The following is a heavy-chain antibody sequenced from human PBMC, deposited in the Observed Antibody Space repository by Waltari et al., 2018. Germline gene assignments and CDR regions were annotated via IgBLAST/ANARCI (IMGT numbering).Heavy chain of an antibody. J-gene: IGHJ4*02. CDR3: ARGIAAAAYYFDY. D-gene: IGHD6-13*01. V-gene: IGHV4-59*01. Sequence: QVQLQESGPGLVKPSETLSLACTVSGGSISSYYWSWIRQPPGKGLEWIGYIYYSGSTNYNPSLKSRVTISVDTSKNQFSLKLSSVTAADTAVYYCARGIAAAAYYFDYWGQGTLVTVSS. CDR1: GGSISSYY. CDR2: IYYSGST.